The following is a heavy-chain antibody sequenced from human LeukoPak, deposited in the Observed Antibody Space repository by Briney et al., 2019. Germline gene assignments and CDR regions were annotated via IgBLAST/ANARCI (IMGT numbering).Heavy chain of an antibody. CDR3: AREGDY. V-gene: IGHV3-9*01. J-gene: IGHJ4*02. Sequence: ALRLSCAAPGFTFDDYALHWGRERPGKGLEWVSGITWKSEIIQYVDSVKGRFTISRDNAKNSLYLQMNSLRAEDTAVYYCAREGDYWGQGTLVTVSS. CDR2: ITWKSEII. CDR1: GFTFDDYA.